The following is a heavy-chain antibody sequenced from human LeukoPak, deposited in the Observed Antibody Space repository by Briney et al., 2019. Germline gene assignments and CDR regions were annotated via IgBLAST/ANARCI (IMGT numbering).Heavy chain of an antibody. V-gene: IGHV3-23*01. J-gene: IGHJ4*02. CDR1: GFSFSTYW. Sequence: GGSLRLSCAASGFSFSTYWMSWVRQAPGKGLEWVSAISGSGGSTYYADSVKGRFTISRDNSKNTLYLQMKSLRAEDTAVYYCAKGFGLAAWYYFDYWGQGTLVTVSS. CDR3: AKGFGLAAWYYFDY. CDR2: ISGSGGST. D-gene: IGHD3/OR15-3a*01.